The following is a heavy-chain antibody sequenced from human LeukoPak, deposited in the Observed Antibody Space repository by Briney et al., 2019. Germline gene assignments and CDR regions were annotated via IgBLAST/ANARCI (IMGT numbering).Heavy chain of an antibody. CDR1: GGSISSGGYS. D-gene: IGHD4-17*01. CDR2: IYHSGST. CDR3: ARYGDYRYYFDY. Sequence: TPSETLSLTCAVSGGSISSGGYSWSWIRQPPGKGLEWIGYIYHSGSTYYNPSLKSRVTISVDRSKNQFSLKLSSVTAADTAVYYCARYGDYRYYFDYWGQGTLVTVSS. J-gene: IGHJ4*02. V-gene: IGHV4-30-2*01.